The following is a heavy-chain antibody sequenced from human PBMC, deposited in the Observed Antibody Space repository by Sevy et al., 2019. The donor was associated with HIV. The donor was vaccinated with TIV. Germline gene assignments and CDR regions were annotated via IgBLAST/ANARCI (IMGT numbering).Heavy chain of an antibody. CDR2: MKQDGSEE. V-gene: IGHV3-7*01. Sequence: GGSLRLSCAASGFTFSSYAMSWVRQAPGKGLEWVATMKQDGSEEVYLDSVKGRFTISRDNAKNSLFLQMNSLSAEDSAVYYCVREGLGGYSYSLDYWGHGTLVTVSS. J-gene: IGHJ4*01. CDR1: GFTFSSYA. CDR3: VREGLGGYSYSLDY. D-gene: IGHD5-18*01.